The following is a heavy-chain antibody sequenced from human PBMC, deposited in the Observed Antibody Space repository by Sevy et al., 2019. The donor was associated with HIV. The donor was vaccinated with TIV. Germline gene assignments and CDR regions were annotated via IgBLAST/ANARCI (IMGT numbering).Heavy chain of an antibody. CDR3: AKGRRWWLSDPRCLDS. CDR2: ISATGGST. CDR1: GFTFSLYA. J-gene: IGHJ4*02. D-gene: IGHD2-21*01. Sequence: GGSLRLSCAASGFTFSLYAMNWVRQAPGKGLEWVSAISATGGSTQYADSVKGWFTASRDNSKNTVSLQINSLRAEDTAIDYCAKGRRWWLSDPRCLDSWGQGTLVTVSS. V-gene: IGHV3-23*01.